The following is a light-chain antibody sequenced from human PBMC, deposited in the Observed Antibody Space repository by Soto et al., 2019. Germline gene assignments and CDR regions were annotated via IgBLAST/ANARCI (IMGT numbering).Light chain of an antibody. Sequence: EKVMTQSPATLSMSPGESVTLSCRASQTVVSDLAWYQQKPGQAPRLLIYGASTRATDVPARFSGSGYGTDFTLTISSLQSEDFAVYYCHQYSTWPLTFGEGTKVEI. CDR2: GAS. CDR3: HQYSTWPLT. CDR1: QTVVSD. V-gene: IGKV3-15*01. J-gene: IGKJ4*01.